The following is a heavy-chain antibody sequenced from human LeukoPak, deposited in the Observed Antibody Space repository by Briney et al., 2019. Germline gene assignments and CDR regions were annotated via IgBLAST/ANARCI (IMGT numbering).Heavy chain of an antibody. Sequence: GGSLRLSCAASGFTFSSYAMSWARQAPGKGLEWVSAISGSGGSTYYADSVKGRFTISRDNSKNTLYLQMNSLRAEDTAVYYCATYARIAVAGMTNYWGQGTLVTVSS. V-gene: IGHV3-23*01. CDR2: ISGSGGST. D-gene: IGHD6-19*01. CDR1: GFTFSSYA. J-gene: IGHJ4*02. CDR3: ATYARIAVAGMTNY.